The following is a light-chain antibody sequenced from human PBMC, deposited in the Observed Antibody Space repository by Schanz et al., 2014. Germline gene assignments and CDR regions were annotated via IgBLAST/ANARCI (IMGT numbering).Light chain of an antibody. CDR3: QQYAVSPET. CDR2: GAS. J-gene: IGKJ2*01. Sequence: EIVLTQSPGTLSLSPGERATLSCRASQSVSSNYLAWYQQKPGQAPRLLIYGASSMATGTPDRFSGSGSGTDFTLTISRLEPEDFAVYYCQQYAVSPETFGQGTKLEIK. CDR1: QSVSSNY. V-gene: IGKV3-20*01.